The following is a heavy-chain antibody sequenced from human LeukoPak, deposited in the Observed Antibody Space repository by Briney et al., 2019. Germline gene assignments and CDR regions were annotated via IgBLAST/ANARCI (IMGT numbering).Heavy chain of an antibody. CDR3: ARSEYQLPNDY. CDR2: INPNSGGT. CDR1: GYTFTGYY. D-gene: IGHD2-2*01. V-gene: IGHV1-2*02. J-gene: IGHJ4*02. Sequence: ASVKVSCKASGYTFTGYYMHWVRQAPGQGLEWMGWINPNSGGTNYAQKFQGRVTMTRETSISTAYMEVSRVRSDDTAVYYCARSEYQLPNDYWGQGTLVTVSS.